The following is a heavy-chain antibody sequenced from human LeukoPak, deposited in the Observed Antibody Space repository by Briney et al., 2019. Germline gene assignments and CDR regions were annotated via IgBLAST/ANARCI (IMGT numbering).Heavy chain of an antibody. J-gene: IGHJ6*02. CDR1: GYTFTSYD. Sequence: ASVKVSCKASGYTFTSYDINWVRQATGQGLEWMGWMNPNSGNTGYAQKFQGRVTMTRNTSISTAYMELSSLRSEDTAVYYCASAYCGGDCYSPGATNYYYYGMDVRGQGTTVTVSS. CDR2: MNPNSGNT. CDR3: ASAYCGGDCYSPGATNYYYYGMDV. D-gene: IGHD2-21*02. V-gene: IGHV1-8*01.